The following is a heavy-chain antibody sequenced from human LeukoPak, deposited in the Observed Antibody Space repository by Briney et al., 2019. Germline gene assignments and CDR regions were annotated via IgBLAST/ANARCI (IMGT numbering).Heavy chain of an antibody. Sequence: SETLSLTCAVYGVSFSGYYWSWIRQPPAKGLEWIGEINHSGSTNYNPSLTSRVTISVDTSKNQFSLKLSSVTAADTAVYYCARCKRGVNGVCPKGLDYWGQGTLVTVSS. D-gene: IGHD2-8*01. CDR2: INHSGST. CDR3: ARCKRGVNGVCPKGLDY. J-gene: IGHJ4*02. CDR1: GVSFSGYY. V-gene: IGHV4-34*01.